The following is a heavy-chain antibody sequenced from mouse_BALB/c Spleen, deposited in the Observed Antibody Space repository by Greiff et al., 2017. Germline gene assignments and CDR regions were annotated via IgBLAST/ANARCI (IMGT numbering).Heavy chain of an antibody. V-gene: IGHV5-6*01. CDR1: GFTFSSYG. CDR3: ARQGTYYGSSYWYFDV. CDR2: ISSGGSYT. D-gene: IGHD1-1*01. Sequence: EVMLVESGGDLVKPGGSLKLSCAASGFTFSSYGMSWVRQTPDKRLEWVATISSGGSYTYYPDSVKGRFTISKDNAKNTLYLQMSSLKSEDTAMYYCARQGTYYGSSYWYFDVWGAGTTVTVSS. J-gene: IGHJ1*01.